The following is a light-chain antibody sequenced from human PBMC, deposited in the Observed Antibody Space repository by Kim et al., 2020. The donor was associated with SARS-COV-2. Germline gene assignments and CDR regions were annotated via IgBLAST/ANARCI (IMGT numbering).Light chain of an antibody. V-gene: IGLV3-21*04. CDR3: QVWDSSSAHPV. CDR2: YDS. CDR1: NIGSKS. Sequence: SYELTQPPSVSVAPGKTARITCGGNNIGSKSVHWYQQKPGQAPVLVIYYDSDRPSGIPARFSGSNSGNTATLTISRVEAGDEADYYCQVWDSSSAHPVFG. J-gene: IGLJ3*02.